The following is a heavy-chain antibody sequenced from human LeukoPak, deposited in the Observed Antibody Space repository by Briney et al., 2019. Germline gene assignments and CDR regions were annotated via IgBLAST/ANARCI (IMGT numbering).Heavy chain of an antibody. Sequence: GGSLRLSCAASGFTFSTYAMTCVRQAPGKRLEWVSGINSNGDEIYYADSVRGRFTISRDNSNNALYLQMDSLRAEDTAVYYCANWIGSSSRDYWGQGTLVTVSS. D-gene: IGHD6-6*01. V-gene: IGHV3-23*01. CDR1: GFTFSTYA. CDR3: ANWIGSSSRDY. J-gene: IGHJ4*02. CDR2: INSNGDEI.